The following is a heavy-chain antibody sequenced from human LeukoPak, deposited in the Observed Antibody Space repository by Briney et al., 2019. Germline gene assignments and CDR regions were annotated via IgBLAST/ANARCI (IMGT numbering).Heavy chain of an antibody. CDR1: GFTFSSYA. Sequence: GESLRLSCAASGFTFSSYAMSWVRQAPGKGLEWVSGISTSGGSTYYADSVKGRFTVSRDNSKNTLYLQMNSLRAEDTAVFYCAKECSGGSCYSNSQYYYYGMDVWGQGTTVTVSS. V-gene: IGHV3-23*01. J-gene: IGHJ6*02. D-gene: IGHD2-15*01. CDR2: ISTSGGST. CDR3: AKECSGGSCYSNSQYYYYGMDV.